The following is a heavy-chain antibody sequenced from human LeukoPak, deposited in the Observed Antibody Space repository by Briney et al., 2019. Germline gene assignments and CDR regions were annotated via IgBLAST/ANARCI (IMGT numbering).Heavy chain of an antibody. CDR3: ARDSGYEGGRFVY. V-gene: IGHV3-7*01. CDR1: GFTFSSYW. Sequence: GGSLRLSCAASGFTFSSYWMSWVRQAPGKGLEWVAHIEEDGSEKYYVDSVKGRFTISRDNAKNSLYLQMNSLRAEDTAVYYCARDSGYEGGRFVYWGQGTLVTVSS. CDR2: IEEDGSEK. J-gene: IGHJ4*02. D-gene: IGHD5-12*01.